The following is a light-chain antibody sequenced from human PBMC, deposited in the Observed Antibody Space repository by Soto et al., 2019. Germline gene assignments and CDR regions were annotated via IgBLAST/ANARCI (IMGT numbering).Light chain of an antibody. J-gene: IGKJ5*01. CDR3: QQHNQWPIT. CDR2: RTS. Sequence: EIVMTQSPATLSVSPGERATLSCRASQSVSSTYLAWYQQKPGQAPRLLIYRTSTRATGIPARFSGSGSGTEFTLTINSLQSEDSAVYYCQQHNQWPITFGQGTRLEIK. V-gene: IGKV3D-15*01. CDR1: QSVSSTY.